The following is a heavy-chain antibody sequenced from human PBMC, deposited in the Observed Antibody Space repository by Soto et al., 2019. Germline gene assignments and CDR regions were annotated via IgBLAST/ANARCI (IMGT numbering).Heavy chain of an antibody. V-gene: IGHV4-59*11. CDR3: ASRDPDILTTYSYSMDV. CDR1: GGSISSHY. Sequence: SETLSLTCTVSGGSISSHYWSWVRQAPGKGLEWIGHIYYRGSTSYNPSLRSRSTISVDTSNNQFSLKLNSVTTADTAVYYCASRDPDILTTYSYSMDVWGQGTTVTVSS. CDR2: IYYRGST. J-gene: IGHJ6*02. D-gene: IGHD3-9*01.